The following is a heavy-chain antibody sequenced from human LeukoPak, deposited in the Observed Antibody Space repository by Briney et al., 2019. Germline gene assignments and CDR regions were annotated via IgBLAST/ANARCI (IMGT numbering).Heavy chain of an antibody. CDR1: GGSISSYY. CDR2: LYYSGSI. V-gene: IGHV4-59*08. Sequence: SSETLSLTCTVSGGSISSYYWSWIRQPPGKGLEWIGYLYYSGSINYNPSLKSRVTISVDTSKNQFSLKLSSLTAADTAVYYCARGQPPRMHMVRGGTFDYWGQGTLVTVSS. D-gene: IGHD3-10*01. CDR3: ARGQPPRMHMVRGGTFDY. J-gene: IGHJ4*02.